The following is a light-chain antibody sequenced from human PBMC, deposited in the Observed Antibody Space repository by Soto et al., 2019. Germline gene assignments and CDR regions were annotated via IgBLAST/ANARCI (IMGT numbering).Light chain of an antibody. V-gene: IGKV3-20*01. CDR2: GAS. J-gene: IGKJ1*01. CDR1: QRLNARY. CDR3: QQYGSSGT. Sequence: EIVLTQSPGTLSLSPGERATLSCRASQRLNARYLAWYQVKPGQAPRLLFCGASSRATGIPNRFIGSGSGTDFTLTISRLEPEDFAVYYCQQYGSSGTFGQGTKVDIK.